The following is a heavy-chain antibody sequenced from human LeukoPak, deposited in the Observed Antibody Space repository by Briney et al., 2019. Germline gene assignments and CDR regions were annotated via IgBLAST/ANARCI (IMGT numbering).Heavy chain of an antibody. CDR1: GGTFSSYA. V-gene: IGHV1-69*13. Sequence: SVTVSCKASGGTFSSYAISWVRQAPGQGLEWMGGIIPIFGTANYAQRFQGRVTITADESTSTAYMELSSLRSEDTAVYYCARDDYGDSVYWGQGTLVTVSS. J-gene: IGHJ4*02. CDR3: ARDDYGDSVY. CDR2: IIPIFGTA. D-gene: IGHD4-17*01.